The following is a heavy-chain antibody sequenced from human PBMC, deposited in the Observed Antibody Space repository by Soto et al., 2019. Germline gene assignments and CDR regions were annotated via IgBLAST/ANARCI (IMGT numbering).Heavy chain of an antibody. D-gene: IGHD3-22*01. CDR2: ISGTGSST. CDR1: GFTFSSYA. J-gene: IGHJ6*02. V-gene: IGHV3-23*01. Sequence: GGSLRLSCAASGFTFSSYAMSWVRQAPGKWVEWVSAISGTGSSTYYADSVKGRFTISRDNSKNTLYLQMNSLRAEDTAVYYCAKDFDDSSGYYGMDVWGQGTTVTVSS. CDR3: AKDFDDSSGYYGMDV.